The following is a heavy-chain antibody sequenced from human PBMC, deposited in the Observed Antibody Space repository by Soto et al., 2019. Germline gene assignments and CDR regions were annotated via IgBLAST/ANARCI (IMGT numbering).Heavy chain of an antibody. D-gene: IGHD6-19*01. CDR3: ARDVQSLAPYALDV. J-gene: IGHJ6*02. CDR2: IWYDGSNK. V-gene: IGHV3-33*01. Sequence: QVQVVESGGGVVQPGRSLRLSCTVSGFTFSGHAMHWVRQAPGKGLEWVAQIWYDGSNKYYADSVKGRFTISRDNSKNILYVQMDSLRVDDTAVYYCARDVQSLAPYALDVWGQGTSVTVSS. CDR1: GFTFSGHA.